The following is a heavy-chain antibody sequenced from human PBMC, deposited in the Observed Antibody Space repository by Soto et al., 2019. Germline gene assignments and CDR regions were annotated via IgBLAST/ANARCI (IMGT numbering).Heavy chain of an antibody. Sequence: ETLSLSCPVSGASVSSYYWSWIRQPPGKGLEWIGYIYYSGSTNHNPSLKSRVTISVDTSKNQFSLKLSSVTAADTAVYYCARAGSSSWYVPYNWFDPWGQGTLVTVSS. J-gene: IGHJ5*02. CDR3: ARAGSSSWYVPYNWFDP. D-gene: IGHD6-13*01. V-gene: IGHV4-59*02. CDR1: GASVSSYY. CDR2: IYYSGST.